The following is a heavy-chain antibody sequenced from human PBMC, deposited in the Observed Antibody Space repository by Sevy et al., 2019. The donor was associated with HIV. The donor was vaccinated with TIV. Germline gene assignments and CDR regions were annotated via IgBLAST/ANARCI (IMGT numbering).Heavy chain of an antibody. CDR3: AREGCTKPHDY. V-gene: IGHV3-23*01. D-gene: IGHD2-8*01. CDR2: LSFGCGEI. CDR1: GFTFSKYS. Sequence: GGSLGLSCAASGFTFSKYSMSWVRQPPGKGLEWVSTLSFGCGEINHADSVKGRFTISRDNSKNSLYLQMNNLRAEDTAVYYCAREGCTKPHDYWGQGTLVIVSS. J-gene: IGHJ4*02.